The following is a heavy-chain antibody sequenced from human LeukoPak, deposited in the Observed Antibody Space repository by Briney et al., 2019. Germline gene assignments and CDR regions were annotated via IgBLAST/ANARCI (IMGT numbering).Heavy chain of an antibody. D-gene: IGHD2-2*01. J-gene: IGHJ4*02. CDR2: INSDGSDT. CDR1: GFTFSSYW. Sequence: GGSLRLSCAASGFTFSSYWMRWVRQAPGKGLVCVSRINSDGSDTTYADSVKGRFSISRDNAKNTLYLQMNSLRAEDTAVYYCTLSRTSGYCDYWGQGTLVTVSS. V-gene: IGHV3-74*01. CDR3: TLSRTSGYCDY.